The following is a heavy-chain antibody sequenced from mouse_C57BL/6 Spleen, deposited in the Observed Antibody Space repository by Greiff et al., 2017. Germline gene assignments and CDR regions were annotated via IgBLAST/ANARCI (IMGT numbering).Heavy chain of an antibody. CDR2: ISPVDGDT. Sequence: QVQLQQSGPELVKPGASVKISCKASGYAFSSSWMNWVQQRPGTGLEWIGRISPVDGDTNYTGKFTGKSTLTADKSSSTAYMQLSSLTSEDSAVYFCARGDYGSSDGYFDVWGKGTTVTVSS. V-gene: IGHV1-82*01. D-gene: IGHD1-1*01. CDR3: ARGDYGSSDGYFDV. CDR1: GYAFSSSW. J-gene: IGHJ1*03.